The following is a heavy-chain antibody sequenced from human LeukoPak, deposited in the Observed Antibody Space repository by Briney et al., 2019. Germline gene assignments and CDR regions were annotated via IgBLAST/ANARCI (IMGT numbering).Heavy chain of an antibody. CDR2: ISYDGSNK. CDR3: ATAGFCSTSCYYYYYYMDV. CDR1: GFTFSSYA. Sequence: GGSLRLSCAASGFTFSSYAMHWVRQAPGKGLEWVAVISYDGSNKYYADSVKGRFTISRDNSKNTLYLQMNSLRAEDTAVYYCATAGFCSTSCYYYYYYMDVWGKGTTVTVSS. V-gene: IGHV3-30*04. D-gene: IGHD2-2*01. J-gene: IGHJ6*03.